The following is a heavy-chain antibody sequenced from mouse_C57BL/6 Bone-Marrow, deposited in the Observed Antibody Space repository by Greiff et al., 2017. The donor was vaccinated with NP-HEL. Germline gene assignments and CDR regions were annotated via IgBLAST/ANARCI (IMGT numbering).Heavy chain of an antibody. J-gene: IGHJ2*01. V-gene: IGHV1-55*01. Sequence: QVQLKQPGAELVKPGASVKMSCKASGYTFTSYWITWVKQRPGQGLEWIGDIYPGSGSTNYNEKFKSKATLTVDTSSSTAYMQLSSLTSEDSAVYYCARGVAVVANDYWGQGTTLTVSS. CDR3: ARGVAVVANDY. CDR2: IYPGSGST. CDR1: GYTFTSYW. D-gene: IGHD1-1*01.